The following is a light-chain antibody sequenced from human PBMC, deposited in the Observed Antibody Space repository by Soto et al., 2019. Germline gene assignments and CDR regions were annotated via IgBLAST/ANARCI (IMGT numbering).Light chain of an antibody. CDR3: QPYGSSPIT. CDR1: QSVSSNF. V-gene: IGKV3-20*01. CDR2: GAS. Sequence: EIVLTQSPGTLSLSPGDRATLSCRASQSVSSNFLAWYQQTPGRAPRLLIYGASSRATGIPDRFSGSGPGIDLILTVSRLEPEDVAVYYRQPYGSSPITFGQGTRLEIK. J-gene: IGKJ5*01.